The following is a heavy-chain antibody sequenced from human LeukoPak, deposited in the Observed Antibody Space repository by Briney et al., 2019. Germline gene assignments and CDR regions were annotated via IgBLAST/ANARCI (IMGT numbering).Heavy chain of an antibody. CDR3: ASAPRVSYSSSWTPSYYYGMDV. J-gene: IGHJ6*02. D-gene: IGHD6-13*01. Sequence: PGGSLRLSCAASGFTFSSYEMNWVRQAPGKGLEWVSYISSSGSTIYYADSVKGRFTISRDNAKNSLYLQMNSLRAEDTAVYYCASAPRVSYSSSWTPSYYYGMDVWGQGTTVTVSS. CDR1: GFTFSSYE. CDR2: ISSSGSTI. V-gene: IGHV3-48*03.